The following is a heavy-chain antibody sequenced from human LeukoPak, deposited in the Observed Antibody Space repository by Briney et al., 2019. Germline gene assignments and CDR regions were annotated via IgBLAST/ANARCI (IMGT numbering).Heavy chain of an antibody. CDR2: MNPNSGNT. J-gene: IGHJ5*02. Sequence: ASVKVSCKASGYTFTSYDINWVRQATGQGLEWMGWMNPNSGNTGYAQKFQGRVTITRNTSISTAYMELSSLRSEDTAVYYCARGPHRYRRYGARNWFDPWGQGTLVTVSS. CDR3: ARGPHRYRRYGARNWFDP. D-gene: IGHD4-17*01. V-gene: IGHV1-8*01. CDR1: GYTFTSYD.